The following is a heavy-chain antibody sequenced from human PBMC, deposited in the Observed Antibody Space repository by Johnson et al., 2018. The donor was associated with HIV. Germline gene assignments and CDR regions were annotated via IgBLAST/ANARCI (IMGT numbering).Heavy chain of an antibody. V-gene: IGHV3-74*02. J-gene: IGHJ3*02. D-gene: IGHD1-26*01. CDR1: GFTFSSYW. CDR3: ARVGPGHAFDI. CDR2: INTYGSST. Sequence: VQLVESGGGLIQPGGSLRLSCAASGFTFSSYWMHWVRQAPGKGLVWVSHINTYGSSTSYADSVKGRFTISRDNSKNSLYLQMNSLRAEDTALYYCARVGPGHAFDIWGQGTMVTVSS.